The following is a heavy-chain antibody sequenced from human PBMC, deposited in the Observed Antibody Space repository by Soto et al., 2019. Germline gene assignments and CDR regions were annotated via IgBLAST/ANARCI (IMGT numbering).Heavy chain of an antibody. CDR1: GFTFSDYY. CDR3: ARDAGYSYGPFDY. CDR2: ISTSSIYT. Sequence: GSLRLSCADSGFTFSDYYMSWIRQAPGKGLEWVSYISTSSIYTNYADSVKGRFTISRDNAKNSLYLQMNSLRDEDTAVYYCARDAGYSYGPFDYWGQGTLVTVSS. D-gene: IGHD5-18*01. V-gene: IGHV3-11*06. J-gene: IGHJ4*02.